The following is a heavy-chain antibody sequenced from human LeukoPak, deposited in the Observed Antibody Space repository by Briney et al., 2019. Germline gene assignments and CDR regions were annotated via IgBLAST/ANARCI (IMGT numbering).Heavy chain of an antibody. CDR2: IYYSGST. CDR1: GGSISSYY. V-gene: IGHV4-59*12. CDR3: ARPSYVTSAAAGGDAFDI. D-gene: IGHD6-13*01. J-gene: IGHJ3*02. Sequence: SETLSLTCTVSGGSISSYYWSWIRQPPGKGLEWIGYIYYSGSTNYNPSLKSRVTISVDTSKNQFSLKLSSVTAADTAVYYCARPSYVTSAAAGGDAFDIWGQGTMVTVSS.